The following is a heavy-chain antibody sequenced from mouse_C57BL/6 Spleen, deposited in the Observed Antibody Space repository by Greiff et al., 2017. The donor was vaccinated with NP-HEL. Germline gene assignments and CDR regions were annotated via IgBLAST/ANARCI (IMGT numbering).Heavy chain of an antibody. CDR2: IDPSDSYT. V-gene: IGHV1-69*01. D-gene: IGHD4-1*01. CDR3: ARLTVTGAFDY. CDR1: GYTFTSYW. Sequence: QVQLQQSGAELVMPGASVKLSCKASGYTFTSYWMHWVKQRPGQGLEWIGEIDPSDSYTNYNQKFKGKYTMTVDKSSSTAYMQLSSLTSEDSAVYYCARLTVTGAFDYWGQGTTLTVSS. J-gene: IGHJ2*01.